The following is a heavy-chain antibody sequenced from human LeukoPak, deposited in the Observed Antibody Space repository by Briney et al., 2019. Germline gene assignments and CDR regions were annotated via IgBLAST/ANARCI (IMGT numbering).Heavy chain of an antibody. CDR1: GGSVNSGTYY. Sequence: SETLSLTFTVSGGSVNSGTYYWSWIRQPPGKGLEWIGNIYYSGSAYYNPSLKSRVTMSVDTSKNQFSLKLSSVTAADTAVYYCARKPIVNSAWYYFDYWGQGTLVTVSS. CDR3: ARKPIVNSAWYYFDY. V-gene: IGHV4-39*07. J-gene: IGHJ4*02. D-gene: IGHD3-22*01. CDR2: IYYSGSA.